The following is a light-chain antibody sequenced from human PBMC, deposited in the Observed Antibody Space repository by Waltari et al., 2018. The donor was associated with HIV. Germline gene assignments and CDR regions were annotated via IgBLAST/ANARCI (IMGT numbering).Light chain of an antibody. V-gene: IGLV2-14*03. J-gene: IGLJ2*01. CDR3: SSFTGRSTVV. CDR1: SSDLEDYNF. CDR2: DVN. Sequence: QSALTQPASVSGSPGQSITISCTATSSDLEDYNFVSWYQQSPTNAPKLLIYDVNKRPSGVLSRFLGSRPGSRASLTISGLQTEDEADYYCSSFTGRSTVVFGGGTKVTV.